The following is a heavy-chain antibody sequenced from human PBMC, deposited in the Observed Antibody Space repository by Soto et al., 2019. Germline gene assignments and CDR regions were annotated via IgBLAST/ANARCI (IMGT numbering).Heavy chain of an antibody. CDR2: ISAYNGNT. V-gene: IGHV1-18*01. J-gene: IGHJ4*02. Sequence: ASVKVSCKASGYTFTSYGISWVRQAPGQGLEWMGWISAYNGNTNYAQKLQGRVTMTTDTSTSTAYMELRSLRSDDTAVYYCAGPYFSAGSFYEDSSGYSGQGTLGTVSS. CDR1: GYTFTSYG. CDR3: AGPYFSAGSFYEDSSGY. D-gene: IGHD2-15*01.